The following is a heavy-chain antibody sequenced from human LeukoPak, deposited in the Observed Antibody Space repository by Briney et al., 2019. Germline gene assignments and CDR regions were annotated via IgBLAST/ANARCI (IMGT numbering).Heavy chain of an antibody. Sequence: PSGTLSLTCAVYGGSFSGYYWSWIRQTPGKGLEWIGEINHSGSTYYNPSLKSRVTISLDTSKNQFSLKSNSVPAADTAVFYCAGRQYFGPPSSWYFDLRGRGTLVTVSS. V-gene: IGHV4-34*01. J-gene: IGHJ2*01. D-gene: IGHD2/OR15-2a*01. CDR2: INHSGST. CDR1: GGSFSGYY. CDR3: AGRQYFGPPSSWYFDL.